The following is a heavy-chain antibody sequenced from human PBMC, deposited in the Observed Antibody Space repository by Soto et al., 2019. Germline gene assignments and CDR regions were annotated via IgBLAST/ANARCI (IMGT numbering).Heavy chain of an antibody. CDR2: IKSKIDGGTA. CDR3: TTGIYYDLLTGHHNVAY. Sequence: EVLLVESGGGLGEPGGSLRLSCAASGFNLSHPWMTWVRQAAGKGLEWVGHIKSKIDGGTADYAAPVKGRFTISRDDSKNMVYLQMNSLKTEDTAVYYCTTGIYYDLLTGHHNVAYWGQGTLVTVSS. D-gene: IGHD3-9*01. V-gene: IGHV3-15*01. J-gene: IGHJ4*02. CDR1: GFNLSHPW.